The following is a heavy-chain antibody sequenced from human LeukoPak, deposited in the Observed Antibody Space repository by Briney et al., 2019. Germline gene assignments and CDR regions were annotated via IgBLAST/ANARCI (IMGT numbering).Heavy chain of an antibody. CDR2: INPNSGGT. CDR3: AREGRQWLVRGDWFDP. Sequence: GSVKVSCKASGYTFTGYYMHWVRQAPGQGVEWMGWINPNSGGTNYAQKFQGRVTMTRDTSISTAYMELSRLRSDDTAVYYCAREGRQWLVRGDWFDPWGQGTLVTVSS. D-gene: IGHD6-19*01. CDR1: GYTFTGYY. V-gene: IGHV1-2*02. J-gene: IGHJ5*02.